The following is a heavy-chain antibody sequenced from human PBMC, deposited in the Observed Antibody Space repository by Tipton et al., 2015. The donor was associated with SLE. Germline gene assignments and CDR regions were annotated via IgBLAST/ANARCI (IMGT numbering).Heavy chain of an antibody. CDR2: IYHSGST. J-gene: IGHJ4*02. V-gene: IGHV4-38-2*02. D-gene: IGHD1-26*01. Sequence: TLSLTCTVSGISSGYCWGWIRQPPGKGLEWIGSIYHSGSTYYNPSLKSRITISVDTSKKQFSLKVSSVTAADTAIYYCARGESPGGTFDYWGQGTLVTVSS. CDR1: GISSGYC. CDR3: ARGESPGGTFDY.